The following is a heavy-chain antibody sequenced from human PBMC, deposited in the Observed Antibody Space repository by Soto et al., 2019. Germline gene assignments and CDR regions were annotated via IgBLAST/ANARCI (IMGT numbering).Heavy chain of an antibody. V-gene: IGHV3-21*01. CDR2: ISSSSSYI. Sequence: PGGGLRLSFAASGFSLRRFSMNLVRQAPGKGLEWVSSISSSSSYIYYADSVKGRFTISRDNAKNSLYLQMNSLRAEDTAVYYCAKGYDYGFDYWGQGTLVTVSS. CDR1: GFSLRRFS. D-gene: IGHD5-12*01. CDR3: AKGYDYGFDY. J-gene: IGHJ4*02.